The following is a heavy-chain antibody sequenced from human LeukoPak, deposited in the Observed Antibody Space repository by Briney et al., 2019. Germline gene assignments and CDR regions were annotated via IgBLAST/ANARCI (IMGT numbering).Heavy chain of an antibody. V-gene: IGHV3-21*01. D-gene: IGHD3-22*01. CDR1: GFTFSSYS. Sequence: GGSLRLSCAASGFTFSSYSMNWVRQAPGKGLEWVSSISSSSSYIYYADSVKGRFTISRDNAKNSLYLQMNSLRAEDTAVYYCARMVADYDSVYYYYMDVWGKGTTVTVSS. CDR2: ISSSSSYI. J-gene: IGHJ6*03. CDR3: ARMVADYDSVYYYYMDV.